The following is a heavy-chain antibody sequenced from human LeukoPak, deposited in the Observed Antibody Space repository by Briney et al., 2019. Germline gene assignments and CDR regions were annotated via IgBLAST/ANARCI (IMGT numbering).Heavy chain of an antibody. J-gene: IGHJ6*03. Sequence: PSETLSLTCTVSGGSISSYYWSWIRQPAGKGLEWIGRIYTSGSTNYNPSLKSRVTISVDTSKNQFSLKLSSVTAADTAVYYCARVRTPDFWSGLTSDYYYMDVWGKGTTVTVSS. V-gene: IGHV4-4*07. D-gene: IGHD3-3*01. CDR1: GGSISSYY. CDR2: IYTSGST. CDR3: ARVRTPDFWSGLTSDYYYMDV.